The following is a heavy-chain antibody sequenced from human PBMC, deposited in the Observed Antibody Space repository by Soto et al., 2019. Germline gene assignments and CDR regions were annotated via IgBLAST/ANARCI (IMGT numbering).Heavy chain of an antibody. CDR3: ARIFTFYDILTGPFDY. CDR2: IYYSGST. CDR1: GGSISSYY. J-gene: IGHJ4*02. D-gene: IGHD3-9*01. V-gene: IGHV4-59*01. Sequence: PSETLSLTCTVSGGSISSYYWSCIRQPPGKGLEWIGYIYYSGSTNYNPSLKSRVTISVDTSKNQFSLKLSSVTAADTAVYYCARIFTFYDILTGPFDYWGQGTLGTVSS.